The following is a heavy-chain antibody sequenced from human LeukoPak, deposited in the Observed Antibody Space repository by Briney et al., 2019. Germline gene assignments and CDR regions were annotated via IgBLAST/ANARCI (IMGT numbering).Heavy chain of an antibody. V-gene: IGHV3-30*01. J-gene: IGHJ4*02. Sequence: GGSLRLSCVASGFTFSSYAMHWVRQAPGKGLEWVAVISYDGSNKYYADSVKGRFTISRDNSKNTLCLQMNSLRAEDTAVYYCARAPGSYYDYYFDYWGQGTLVTVSS. CDR2: ISYDGSNK. CDR1: GFTFSSYA. D-gene: IGHD1-26*01. CDR3: ARAPGSYYDYYFDY.